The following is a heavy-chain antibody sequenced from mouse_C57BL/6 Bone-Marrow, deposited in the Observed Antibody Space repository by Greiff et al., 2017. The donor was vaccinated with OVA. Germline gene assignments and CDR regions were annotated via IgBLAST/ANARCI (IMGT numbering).Heavy chain of an antibody. V-gene: IGHV1-82*01. J-gene: IGHJ1*03. CDR2: IYPGDGDT. D-gene: IGHD4-1*01. CDR1: GYAFSSSW. Sequence: QVQLKESGPELVKPGASVKISCKASGYAFSSSWMNWVKQRPGKGLEWIGRIYPGDGDTNYNGKFKGKATLTADKSSSTAYMQLSSLTSEDSAVYFCAMNWDGVWGTGTTVTVSS. CDR3: AMNWDGV.